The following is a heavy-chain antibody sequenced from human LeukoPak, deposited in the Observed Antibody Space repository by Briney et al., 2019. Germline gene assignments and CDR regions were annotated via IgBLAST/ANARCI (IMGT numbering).Heavy chain of an antibody. CDR1: GFTFSSYA. Sequence: GGSLRLSCAASGFTFSSYAMHWVRQAPGKGLEWVAVISYDGSNKYYADSVKGRFTISRDNSKNTLYLQMNSLRAEDTAVYYCARDAGPPGCSGGSCYSGHYYYGMDVWGQGATVTVSS. D-gene: IGHD2-15*01. CDR2: ISYDGSNK. CDR3: ARDAGPPGCSGGSCYSGHYYYGMDV. V-gene: IGHV3-30-3*01. J-gene: IGHJ6*02.